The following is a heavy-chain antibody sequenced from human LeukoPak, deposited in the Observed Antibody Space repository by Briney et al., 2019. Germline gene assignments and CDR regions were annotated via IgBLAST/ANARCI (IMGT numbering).Heavy chain of an antibody. Sequence: PSETLSLTCTVSGYSTSSGYYWGWVRQPPGKGLEWIGSIYHSGSTYYNPSLKSRVTISVDTSKNQFSLKLSSVTAADTAVYYCARGDAYYYYMDVWGKGTTVTVSS. CDR3: ARGDAYYYYMDV. D-gene: IGHD2-21*02. V-gene: IGHV4-38-2*02. CDR2: IYHSGST. J-gene: IGHJ6*03. CDR1: GYSTSSGYY.